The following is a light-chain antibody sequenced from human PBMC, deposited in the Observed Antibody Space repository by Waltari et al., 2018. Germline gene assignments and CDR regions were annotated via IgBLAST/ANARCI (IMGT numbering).Light chain of an antibody. V-gene: IGKV3-20*01. CDR2: GAS. Sequence: ETVLTQSPGTLSLSPGERATLSCRASQSVTSIALGWYQQKPGQAPSLLIYGASRRATGIPDRFSGSGSGTDFTLTISRLEPEDFAVYYCQHYDGLVVTFGGGTKVEI. CDR3: QHYDGLVVT. CDR1: QSVTSIA. J-gene: IGKJ4*01.